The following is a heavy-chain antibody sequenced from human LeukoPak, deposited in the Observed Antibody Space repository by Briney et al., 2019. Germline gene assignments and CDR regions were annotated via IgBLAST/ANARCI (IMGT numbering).Heavy chain of an antibody. CDR2: IYYSGST. V-gene: IGHV4-39*01. Sequence: SETLSLTCTVSGGSISSSSYYWGWIRPPPGKVLEWIGSIYYSGSTYYNPSLKSRVTISVDTSKNQFSLDLSSVTAADTAVYYCARQKCTSTSCLTKNAFDIWGQGTMVTVSS. CDR1: GGSISSSSYY. D-gene: IGHD2-2*01. J-gene: IGHJ3*02. CDR3: ARQKCTSTSCLTKNAFDI.